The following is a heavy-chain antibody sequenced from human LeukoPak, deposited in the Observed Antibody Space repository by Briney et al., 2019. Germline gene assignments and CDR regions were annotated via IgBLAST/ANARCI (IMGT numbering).Heavy chain of an antibody. D-gene: IGHD3-22*01. CDR3: ARCDSSGAKHFDY. J-gene: IGHJ4*02. CDR1: GYTFTSYW. Sequence: HGESLKISCQGSGYTFTSYWIGWVRQMPGKGLEWMGIIYPGDSDTRYSPSFQGQVTISADKSISTAYLQWSSLKASDTAMYYCARCDSSGAKHFDYWGQGTLVTVSS. CDR2: IYPGDSDT. V-gene: IGHV5-51*01.